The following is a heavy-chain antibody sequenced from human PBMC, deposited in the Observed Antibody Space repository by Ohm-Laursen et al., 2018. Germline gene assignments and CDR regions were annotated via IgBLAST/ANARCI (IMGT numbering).Heavy chain of an antibody. D-gene: IGHD6-19*01. CDR3: RSGWYVDY. CDR2: ISSSTSTI. V-gene: IGHV3-48*01. J-gene: IGHJ4*02. CDR1: GFSFSSYS. Sequence: LSLTCAASGFSFSSYSMNWVRQAPGKGLEWVSYISSSTSTIYYADSVKGRFTISRDNAKNSLYLQMNSLRAEDTAVYYCRSGWYVDYWGQGTLVTVSS.